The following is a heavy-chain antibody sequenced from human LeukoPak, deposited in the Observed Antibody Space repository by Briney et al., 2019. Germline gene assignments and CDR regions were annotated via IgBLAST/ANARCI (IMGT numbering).Heavy chain of an antibody. CDR1: GGSISNYY. CDR3: AREAGVRGARGFDF. J-gene: IGHJ4*02. CDR2: IYTSGST. Sequence: WETLSLTCTVSGGSISNYYWTWIRQPAGEGLEWIGRIYTSGSTNYNPSLKSRVTMSLDTSKNQFSLKLSSVTAADTAVYYCAREAGVRGARGFDFWGQGTLVTVSS. D-gene: IGHD3-10*01. V-gene: IGHV4-4*07.